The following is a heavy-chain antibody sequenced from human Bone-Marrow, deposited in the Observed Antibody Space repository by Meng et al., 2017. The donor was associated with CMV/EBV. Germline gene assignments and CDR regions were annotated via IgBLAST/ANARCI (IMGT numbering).Heavy chain of an antibody. CDR2: ITANGDTA. V-gene: IGHV3-23*01. Sequence: LSLSCVASGLTFDTYQMSWVRQAPGRGLEWVSTITANGDTAFYADSVRGRFTISRDNTKSTLSLQMDSLRVEDTAIYYCADPPNVGFWGQGTLVTVSS. CDR3: ADPPNVGF. D-gene: IGHD1-26*01. J-gene: IGHJ4*02. CDR1: GLTFDTYQ.